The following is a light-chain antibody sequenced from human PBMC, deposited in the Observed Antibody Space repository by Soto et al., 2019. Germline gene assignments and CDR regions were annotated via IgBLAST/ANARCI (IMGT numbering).Light chain of an antibody. J-gene: IGKJ2*01. CDR3: QQSYSTPQYT. Sequence: DIQMTQSPSSLSASVGDRVTITCRASQSISSYLNWYQQKPGKAPKLLIYAASSLQSRVPSTFSGSGSGTDFTLTISSLQPEDFATYSCQQSYSTPQYTFGQGTKLEIK. V-gene: IGKV1-39*01. CDR2: AAS. CDR1: QSISSY.